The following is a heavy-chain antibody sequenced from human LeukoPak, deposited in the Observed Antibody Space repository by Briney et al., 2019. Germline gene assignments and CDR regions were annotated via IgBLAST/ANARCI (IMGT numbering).Heavy chain of an antibody. CDR1: GNAFPNLW. CDR3: ARHTADLDSFDV. D-gene: IGHD3-22*01. V-gene: IGHV5-51*01. CDR2: ISPGDSDT. J-gene: IGHJ3*01. Sequence: GDSLKISCEASGNAFPNLWIGWVRQKPGKGLEYMGMISPGDSDTRYNPSFQGQVTIAAGKSISTAFLQWSSLKASDIAIYYCARHTADLDSFDVWGPGTMVTVSS.